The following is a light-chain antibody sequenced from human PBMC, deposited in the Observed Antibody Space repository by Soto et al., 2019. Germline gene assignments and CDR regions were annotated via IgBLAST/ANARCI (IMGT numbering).Light chain of an antibody. CDR1: SSDVGGYKY. V-gene: IGLV2-14*01. Sequence: QSVLTQPASVPGSPVQSITISCTGTSSDVGGYKYVSWYQQHPGEAPKLMIYDVSNRPSGVSNRFSGSKSGNTASLTISGLQAEDEADYYCSSYTSSSTRVFGTGTKVTVL. CDR2: DVS. CDR3: SSYTSSSTRV. J-gene: IGLJ1*01.